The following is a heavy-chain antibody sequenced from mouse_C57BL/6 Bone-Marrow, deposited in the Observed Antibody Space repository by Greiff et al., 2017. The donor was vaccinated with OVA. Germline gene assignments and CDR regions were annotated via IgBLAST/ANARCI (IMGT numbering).Heavy chain of an antibody. J-gene: IGHJ2*01. CDR2: IDPSDSYT. CDR3: ARRGLLGYDGDCDY. V-gene: IGHV1-50*01. D-gene: IGHD2-2*01. Sequence: VQLQQPGAELVKPGASVKLSCKASGYTFTSYWMQWVKQRPGQGLEWIGEIDPSDSYTNYNQKFKGKATLTVDTSSSTAYMQLSSLTSEDSAVYYCARRGLLGYDGDCDYWGQGTTLTVSS. CDR1: GYTFTSYW.